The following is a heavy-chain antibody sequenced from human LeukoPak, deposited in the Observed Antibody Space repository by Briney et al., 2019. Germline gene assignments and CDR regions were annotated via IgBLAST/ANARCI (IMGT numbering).Heavy chain of an antibody. CDR1: GFTFSSYS. Sequence: GGSLRLSCAASGFTFSSYSMNWVRQAPGKGLEWVSAISGSGGSTYYADSVKGRFTISRDNSKNTLYLQMNSLRAEDTAVYYCAKGGPYITMVRGVIGGIYYWGQGTLVTVSS. CDR2: ISGSGGST. D-gene: IGHD3-10*01. J-gene: IGHJ4*02. V-gene: IGHV3-23*01. CDR3: AKGGPYITMVRGVIGGIYY.